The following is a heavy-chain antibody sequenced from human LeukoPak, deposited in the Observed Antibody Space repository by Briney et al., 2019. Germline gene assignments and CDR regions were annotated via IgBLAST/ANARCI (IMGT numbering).Heavy chain of an antibody. D-gene: IGHD6-13*01. CDR1: GLRFSDQY. J-gene: IGHJ4*02. V-gene: IGHV3-11*01. Sequence: PGGSLRLSCAASGLRFSDQYMIWIRQTPGKGLEWVSFISGSGANRFYADSMKGRFTISKDNTKNSLYLQMNSLRAEDTAVYYCARGPLIAAAGTWWGQGTLVTVSS. CDR2: ISGSGANR. CDR3: ARGPLIAAAGTW.